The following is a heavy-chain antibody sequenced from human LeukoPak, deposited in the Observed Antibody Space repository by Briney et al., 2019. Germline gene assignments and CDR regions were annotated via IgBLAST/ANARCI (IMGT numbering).Heavy chain of an antibody. CDR1: GFTFSSYG. CDR3: ARVGGNSLFDY. D-gene: IGHD4-23*01. V-gene: IGHV3-33*01. CDR2: IWYDGSNK. Sequence: GRSLRLSCAASGFTFSSYGMPWVRQAPGKGLEWVAVIWYDGSNKYYADSVKGRFTISRDNSKNTLYLQMNSLRAEDTAVYYCARVGGNSLFDYWGQGTLVTVSS. J-gene: IGHJ4*02.